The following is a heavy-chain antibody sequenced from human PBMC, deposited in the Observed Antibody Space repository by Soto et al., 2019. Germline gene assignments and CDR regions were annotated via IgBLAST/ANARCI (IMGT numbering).Heavy chain of an antibody. CDR3: ARAAEASGWPWDPPDH. J-gene: IGHJ4*02. Sequence: QIQLVQSGAEVKTPGASVKVSCKASGFTFSNYGFYWVRQAPGQGLERMGWISAYNRNTDYAQNLQGRVTMTTDTSTSTVYMELRSLISDDTAVYYCARAAEASGWPWDPPDHWGQGTLVTVSS. D-gene: IGHD6-19*01. CDR1: GFTFSNYG. V-gene: IGHV1-18*01. CDR2: ISAYNRNT.